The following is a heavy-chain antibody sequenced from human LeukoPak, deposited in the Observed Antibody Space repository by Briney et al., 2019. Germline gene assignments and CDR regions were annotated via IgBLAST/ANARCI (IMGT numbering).Heavy chain of an antibody. D-gene: IGHD5-18*01. Sequence: GGSLRLSCAASGFTFSSYWMHWVRQAPGKGLVWVSRINSDGSSTSYADSVKGRFTISRDNAKNTLYLQMNSLRAEDTAVYYCAREGRGYSYGSPYNWFDPWSQGTLVTVSS. V-gene: IGHV3-74*01. CDR2: INSDGSST. CDR3: AREGRGYSYGSPYNWFDP. CDR1: GFTFSSYW. J-gene: IGHJ5*02.